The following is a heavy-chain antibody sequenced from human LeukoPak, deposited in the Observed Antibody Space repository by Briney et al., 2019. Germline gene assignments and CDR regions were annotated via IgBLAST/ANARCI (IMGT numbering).Heavy chain of an antibody. J-gene: IGHJ4*02. CDR3: ANPQAGPRDY. D-gene: IGHD6-13*01. Sequence: GGSLRLSCAASGFTFSSYAMSWVRQAPGKVLEWVSAISGSGGSTYYADSVKGRFTISRDNSKNTLYLQMNSLRAEDTAVYYCANPQAGPRDYWGQGTLVTVSS. CDR2: ISGSGGST. CDR1: GFTFSSYA. V-gene: IGHV3-23*01.